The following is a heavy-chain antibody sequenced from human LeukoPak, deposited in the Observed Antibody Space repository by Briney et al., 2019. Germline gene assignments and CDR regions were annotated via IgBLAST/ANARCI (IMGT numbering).Heavy chain of an antibody. D-gene: IGHD3-10*01. CDR2: VWYDGSDK. V-gene: IGHV3-33*06. CDR1: GFSLSSYG. J-gene: IGHJ3*02. CDR3: AKEYYYSSGSPGAFDI. Sequence: GGSLRLSCAASGFSLSSYGLHWVRQAPGKGLEWVAVVWYDGSDKYYADSVKGRFTISRDNSKNTLYLQMNSLRVDDTAVYYCAKEYYYSSGSPGAFDIWGQGTMVTVSS.